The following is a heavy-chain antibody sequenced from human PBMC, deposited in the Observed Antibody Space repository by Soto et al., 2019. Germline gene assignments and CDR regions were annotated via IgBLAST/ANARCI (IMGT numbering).Heavy chain of an antibody. CDR2: ISSSSSYI. CDR3: ASYYYDSSGYRDDAFDI. J-gene: IGHJ3*02. V-gene: IGHV3-21*01. Sequence: EVQLVESGGGLVKPGGSLRLSCAASGFTFSSYSMNWVRQAPGKGLEGVSSISSSSSYIYYADSVKGRFTISRDNAKNSLYLQMNSLRAEDTAVYYCASYYYDSSGYRDDAFDIWGQGTMVTVSS. D-gene: IGHD3-22*01. CDR1: GFTFSSYS.